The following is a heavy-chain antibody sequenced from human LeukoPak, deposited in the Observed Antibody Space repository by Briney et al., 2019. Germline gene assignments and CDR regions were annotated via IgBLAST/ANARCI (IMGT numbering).Heavy chain of an antibody. CDR1: GGSISSYY. Sequence: SETLSLTCTVSGGSISSYYWSWIRQPPGKGLEGIGYIYYSGSTYYNPSLKSRVTVSVETSKNQFSLKLSSVAAADTAVYYCARAPPLRGYDFVWGQGNLVTVSS. CDR3: ARAPPLRGYDFV. CDR2: IYYSGST. J-gene: IGHJ4*02. V-gene: IGHV4-30-4*08. D-gene: IGHD5-12*01.